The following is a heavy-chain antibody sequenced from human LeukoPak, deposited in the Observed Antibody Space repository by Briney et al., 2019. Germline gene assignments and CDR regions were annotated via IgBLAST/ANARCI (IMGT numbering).Heavy chain of an antibody. CDR3: ARAGPDYYDSSGYYSDAFDI. V-gene: IGHV3-21*01. D-gene: IGHD3-22*01. J-gene: IGHJ3*02. Sequence: GGSLRLSCAASGFTFSSYSMNWVRQAPGKGLEWVSSISSSSSYIYYADSVKGRFTISRDNAKNSLYLQMNSLRAEDTAVYYCARAGPDYYDSSGYYSDAFDIWGQGTMVTVSS. CDR2: ISSSSSYI. CDR1: GFTFSSYS.